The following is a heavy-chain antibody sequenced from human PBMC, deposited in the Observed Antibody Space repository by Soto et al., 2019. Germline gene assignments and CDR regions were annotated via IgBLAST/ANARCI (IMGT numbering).Heavy chain of an antibody. D-gene: IGHD4-4*01. Sequence: XSVKVSCKASGYTFTSYGISLVRQAPGQGLECMGWISAYNGNTNYAQKLQGRVTMTTDTSTSTAYMELRSLRSDDTAVYYCARVGQTTVTTYWFDSWGQGTLVTVSS. CDR2: ISAYNGNT. CDR1: GYTFTSYG. J-gene: IGHJ5*01. CDR3: ARVGQTTVTTYWFDS. V-gene: IGHV1-18*01.